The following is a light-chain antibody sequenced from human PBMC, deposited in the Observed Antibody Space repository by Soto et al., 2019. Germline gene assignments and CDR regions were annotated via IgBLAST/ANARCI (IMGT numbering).Light chain of an antibody. J-gene: IGKJ1*01. CDR3: MQGTHWPWT. Sequence: IVMTQCPLSLPVTLGQPASISCRSSQSLVNSDGNTYLHWFQRRPGQSPRRLMYRVSNRDSGVPDRFSGSGSGTDFTLRFSRVEAEDVGVYYCMQGTHWPWTFGQGTKVDIK. V-gene: IGKV2-30*01. CDR2: RVS. CDR1: QSLVNSDGNTY.